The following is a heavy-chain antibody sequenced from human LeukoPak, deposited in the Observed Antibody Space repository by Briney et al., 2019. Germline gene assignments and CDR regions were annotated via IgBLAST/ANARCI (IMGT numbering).Heavy chain of an antibody. J-gene: IGHJ4*02. V-gene: IGHV3-21*01. CDR1: GFTFSSYS. CDR3: ARARVYGSGSFDY. CDR2: ISSSSSYI. D-gene: IGHD3-10*01. Sequence: GGSLRLSCAASGFTFSSYSMNWVRQAPGKGLEWVSSISSSSSYIYYADSVKGRFTISRDNAKNSLYLQMNSLRAEDTAVYYCARARVYGSGSFDYWGQGTLVTVSS.